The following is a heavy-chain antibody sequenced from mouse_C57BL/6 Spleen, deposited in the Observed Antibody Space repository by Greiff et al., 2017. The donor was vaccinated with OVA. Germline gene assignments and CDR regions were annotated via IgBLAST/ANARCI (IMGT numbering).Heavy chain of an antibody. Sequence: QVQLQQSGAELVRPGSSVKLSCKASGYTFTSYWMDWVKQRPGQGLEWIGNIYPSDSETHYNQKFKDKATLTVDKSSSTAYMQLSSLTSEDSAVYYCARTGKEGFAYWGQGTLVTVSA. CDR3: ARTGKEGFAY. J-gene: IGHJ3*01. D-gene: IGHD4-1*01. CDR1: GYTFTSYW. CDR2: IYPSDSET. V-gene: IGHV1-61*01.